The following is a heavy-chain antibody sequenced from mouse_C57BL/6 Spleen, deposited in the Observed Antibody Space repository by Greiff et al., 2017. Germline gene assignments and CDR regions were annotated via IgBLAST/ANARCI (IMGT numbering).Heavy chain of an antibody. V-gene: IGHV1-54*01. J-gene: IGHJ1*03. CDR2: INPGSGGT. CDR3: ARMDYGSGNWYFDV. CDR1: GYAFTNYL. Sequence: QVQLQQSGAELVRPGTSVTVSCKASGYAFTNYLIEWVKQRPGQGLEWIGVINPGSGGTNYNEKFKGKATLTADKSSSTAYRQLSSLPSEDSAVYYCARMDYGSGNWYFDVWGTGTTVTVSS. D-gene: IGHD1-1*01.